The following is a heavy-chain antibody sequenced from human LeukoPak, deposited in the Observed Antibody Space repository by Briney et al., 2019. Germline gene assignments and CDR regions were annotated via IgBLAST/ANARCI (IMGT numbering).Heavy chain of an antibody. V-gene: IGHV3-23*01. CDR1: GFTFSSYA. CDR2: IGGSGGST. CDR3: AKDSLYCGGDCYLNYFDY. J-gene: IGHJ4*02. D-gene: IGHD2-21*02. Sequence: GGSLRLSCAASGFTFSSYAMSWVRQAPGKGLEWVSAIGGSGGSTYYADSVKGRFTISRDNSKNTLYLQMNSLRAEDTAVYYCAKDSLYCGGDCYLNYFDYWGQGTLVTVSS.